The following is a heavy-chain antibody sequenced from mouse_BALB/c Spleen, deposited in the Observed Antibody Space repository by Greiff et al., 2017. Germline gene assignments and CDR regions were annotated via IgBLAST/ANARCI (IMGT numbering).Heavy chain of an antibody. CDR2: IYPGDGDT. J-gene: IGHJ3*01. D-gene: IGHD1-1*01. CDR1: GYAFSSYW. V-gene: IGHV1-80*01. CDR3: ARERGYGSSQFAY. Sequence: VKLMESGAELVRPGSSVKISCKASGYAFSSYWMNWVKQRPGQGLEWIGQIYPGDGDTNYNGKFKGKATLTADKSSSTAYMQLSSLTSEDSAVYFCARERGYGSSQFAYWGQGTLVTVSA.